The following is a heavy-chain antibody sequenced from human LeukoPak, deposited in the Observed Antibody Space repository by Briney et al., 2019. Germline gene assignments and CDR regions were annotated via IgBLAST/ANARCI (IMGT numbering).Heavy chain of an antibody. J-gene: IGHJ1*01. D-gene: IGHD5-18*01. V-gene: IGHV3-23*01. CDR1: GFTFSSYA. CDR3: AKDLWVTSVEH. CDR2: ISGSGGST. Sequence: GGSLRLSCAASGFTFSSYAMSWVRQAPGKGLEWVSAISGSGGSTYYADSVKGRFTLSRDNSNNTLYLQMNGLRAEDTAVYYCAKDLWVTSVEHWGQGTLVTVSS.